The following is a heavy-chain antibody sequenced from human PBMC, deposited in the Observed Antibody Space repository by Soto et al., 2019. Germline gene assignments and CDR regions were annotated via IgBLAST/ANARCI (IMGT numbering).Heavy chain of an antibody. CDR2: IYYSGST. V-gene: IGHV4-39*01. D-gene: IGHD5-18*01. Sequence: QLQLQESGPGLVKPSETLSLTCTVSGGSISSSSYYWGWIRQPPGKGLEWIGNIYYSGSTYYNPSLKSRVTISVDTSKNQFSLKLSSVTAADTAVYCCARQELWLRYWGQGTLVTVSS. J-gene: IGHJ4*02. CDR3: ARQELWLRY. CDR1: GGSISSSSYY.